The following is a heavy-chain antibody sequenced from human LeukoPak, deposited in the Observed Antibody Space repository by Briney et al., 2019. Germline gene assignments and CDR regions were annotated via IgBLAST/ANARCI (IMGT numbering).Heavy chain of an antibody. D-gene: IGHD5-24*01. Sequence: GGSLRLSXAASGFTFSSYEMNWVRQAPGKGLEWVSYISASGSTIHYADSVKGRFTISRDNAKNSLYLRMNSLRAEDTAVYYCARGWLQLDYWGQGTLVTVSS. CDR3: ARGWLQLDY. CDR2: ISASGSTI. CDR1: GFTFSSYE. V-gene: IGHV3-48*03. J-gene: IGHJ4*02.